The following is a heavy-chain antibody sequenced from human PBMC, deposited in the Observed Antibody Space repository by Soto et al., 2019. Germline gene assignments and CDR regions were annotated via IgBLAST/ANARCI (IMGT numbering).Heavy chain of an antibody. CDR2: IVVGSGNT. CDR1: GFTFTSSA. J-gene: IGHJ6*02. V-gene: IGHV1-58*01. Sequence: SVKVSCKASGFTFTSSAVQRVRQARGQRLEWIGWIVVGSGNTNYAQKFQERVTITRDMSTSTAYMELSSLRSEDTAVYYCAEVPRSVANGMDVWGQGTTVTVSS. CDR3: AEVPRSVANGMDV. D-gene: IGHD2-21*01.